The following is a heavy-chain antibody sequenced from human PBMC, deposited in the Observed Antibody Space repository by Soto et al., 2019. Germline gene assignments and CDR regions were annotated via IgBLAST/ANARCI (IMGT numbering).Heavy chain of an antibody. V-gene: IGHV4-30-2*01. D-gene: IGHD3-16*01. J-gene: IGHJ4*02. CDR1: GGSISSGGYS. CDR2: IYHSGST. Sequence: QLQLQESGSGLVKPSQTLSLTCAVSGGSISSGGYSWSWIRQPPGKGLEWIGYIYHSGSTYYNPSVKSRVTISADRSKNQCSLKLSSVTAADTAVYYCAGGQSVAYDYWGQGTLVTVSS. CDR3: AGGQSVAYDY.